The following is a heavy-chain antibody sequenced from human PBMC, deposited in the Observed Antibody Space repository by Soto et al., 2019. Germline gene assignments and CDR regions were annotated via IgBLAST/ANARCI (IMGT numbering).Heavy chain of an antibody. CDR1: GGSFSGYY. D-gene: IGHD2-2*01. J-gene: IGHJ6*02. CDR2: INHSGST. V-gene: IGHV4-34*01. CDR3: ARGGCSSTSCYAPRDGMDV. Sequence: SETLSLTCAVYGGSFSGYYWSWIRQPPGKGLEWIGEINHSGSTDYNPSLKSRVTISVDTSKNQFSLKLSSVTAADTAVYYCARGGCSSTSCYAPRDGMDVWGQGTTVTVSS.